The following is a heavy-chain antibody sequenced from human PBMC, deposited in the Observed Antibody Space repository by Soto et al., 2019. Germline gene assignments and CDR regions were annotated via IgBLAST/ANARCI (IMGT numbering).Heavy chain of an antibody. CDR1: RYTFTSYD. CDR3: ARERTGTRGGDY. J-gene: IGHJ4*02. CDR2: MNPNSGNT. D-gene: IGHD1-1*01. Sequence: ASVKVSCKASRYTFTSYDINWVRQATGQGLEWMGWMNPNSGNTGYAQKFQGRVTMTMNTSISTAYMELSSLRSEDTAVYYCARERTGTRGGDYWGQGTLVTVSS. V-gene: IGHV1-8*01.